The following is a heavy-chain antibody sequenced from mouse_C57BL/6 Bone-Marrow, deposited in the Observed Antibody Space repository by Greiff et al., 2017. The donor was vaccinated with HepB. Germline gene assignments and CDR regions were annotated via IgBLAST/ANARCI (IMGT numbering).Heavy chain of an antibody. D-gene: IGHD2-2*01. CDR3: ARRRGLEYYFDY. CDR1: GYAFSSSW. CDR2: IYPGDGDT. Sequence: QVQLQQSGPELVKPGASVKISCKASGYAFSSSWMNWVKQRPGKGLEWIGRIYPGDGDTNYNGKFKDKATLTADKSSSTAYMQLSSLTSEDSAVYFCARRRGLEYYFDYWGQGTTLTVSS. J-gene: IGHJ2*01. V-gene: IGHV1-82*01.